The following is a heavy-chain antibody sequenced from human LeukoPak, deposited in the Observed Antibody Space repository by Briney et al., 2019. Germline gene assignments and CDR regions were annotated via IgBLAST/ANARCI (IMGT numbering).Heavy chain of an antibody. Sequence: SETLSLTCTVSGYSISSGYYWSWIRQPPGKGLEWIGEINHSGSTNYNPSLKSRVTISVDTSKNQFSLKLSSVTAADTAVYYCARPPPAVAARQYYFDYWGQGTLVTVSS. CDR2: INHSGST. CDR1: GYSISSGYY. CDR3: ARPPPAVAARQYYFDY. D-gene: IGHD6-6*01. V-gene: IGHV4-38-2*02. J-gene: IGHJ4*02.